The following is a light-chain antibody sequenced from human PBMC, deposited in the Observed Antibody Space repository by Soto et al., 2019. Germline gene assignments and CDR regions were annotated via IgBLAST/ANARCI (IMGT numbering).Light chain of an antibody. CDR2: GAS. J-gene: IGKJ1*01. CDR3: QQYGSSPRT. V-gene: IGKV3-20*01. CDR1: RSVSSSN. Sequence: EFGLPQSPGTLSLFQGEKFTLSCRAGRSVSSSNLAWFQQKPGQAPRLLIYGASNRATGISDRFSGSGSGTDFTLTISRLEPEDFAVYYCQQYGSSPRTFGQGTKVEIK.